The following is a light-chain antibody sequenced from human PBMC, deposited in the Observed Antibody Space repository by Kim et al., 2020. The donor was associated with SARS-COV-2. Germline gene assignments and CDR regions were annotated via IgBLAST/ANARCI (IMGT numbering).Light chain of an antibody. CDR2: EAS. CDR1: QTVTRW. V-gene: IGKV1-5*03. J-gene: IGKJ1*01. Sequence: DIQVTQSPSTLSASVGDRVTITCRASQTVTRWLAWCQQKPGKAPKLLIYEASILQSGVPSRFSGSGSGTEFTLTISGLRPDDFATYYRQQYQRYSTFGQGTKVDIK. CDR3: QQYQRYST.